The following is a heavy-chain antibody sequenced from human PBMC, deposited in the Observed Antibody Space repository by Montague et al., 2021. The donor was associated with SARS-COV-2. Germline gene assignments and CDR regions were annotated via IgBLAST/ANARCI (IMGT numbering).Heavy chain of an antibody. CDR3: AADYVERDWFDP. CDR2: IYYSGSN. Sequence: SETLSLTCTVSGGSISSSSYYWGWIRQPQGKGLEWIGSIYYSGSNYYNPSLKSRVTISVDTSKNQFSLKLSSVTAADTAVYYCAADYVERDWFDPWGQGTLVTVSS. V-gene: IGHV4-39*01. D-gene: IGHD4-17*01. J-gene: IGHJ5*02. CDR1: GGSISSSSYY.